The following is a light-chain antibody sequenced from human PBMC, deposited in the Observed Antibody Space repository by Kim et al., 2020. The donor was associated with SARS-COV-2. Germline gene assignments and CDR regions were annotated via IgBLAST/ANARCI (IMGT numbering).Light chain of an antibody. CDR2: YDT. V-gene: IGLV3-21*04. CDR1: DIGDKI. J-gene: IGLJ2*01. Sequence: SYELTQPPSVSVAPGKTATITCGGNDIGDKIVHWYQQQPGQAPVLVIYYDTDRPSGIPERFSGSNSGNTATLTISRVEAGDEADYYCQVWDTSSDHVVFGGGTQLTVL. CDR3: QVWDTSSDHVV.